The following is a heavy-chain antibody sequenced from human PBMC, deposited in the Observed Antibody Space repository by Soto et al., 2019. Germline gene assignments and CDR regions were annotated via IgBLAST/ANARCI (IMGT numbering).Heavy chain of an antibody. CDR3: ARLRREAVAGYTLDN. CDR2: VYNSGSI. V-gene: IGHV4-59*01. D-gene: IGHD6-13*01. J-gene: IGHJ4*02. CDR1: GGSISSNY. Sequence: KASETLSLTCTVSGGSISSNYWTWIRQPPGKGLVWIGYVYNSGSINYHPSLKSPVTISEDTSKSQFSLKVNSMTAADTAVYYCARLRREAVAGYTLDNWGQGILVTGPS.